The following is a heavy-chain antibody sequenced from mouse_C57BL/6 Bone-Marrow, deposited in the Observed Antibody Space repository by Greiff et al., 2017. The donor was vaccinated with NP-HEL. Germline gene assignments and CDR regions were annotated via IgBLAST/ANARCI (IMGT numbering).Heavy chain of an antibody. Sequence: EVKLMESGGGLVKPGGSLKLSCAASGFTFSSYAMSWVRQTPEKRLEWVATISDGGSYTYYPDNVKGRFTISRDNAKNNLYLQMSHLKSEDTAMYYCARALYYDNFDYWGRGTALTVSS. J-gene: IGHJ2*01. CDR1: GFTFSSYA. CDR3: ARALYYDNFDY. D-gene: IGHD2-4*01. V-gene: IGHV5-4*03. CDR2: ISDGGSYT.